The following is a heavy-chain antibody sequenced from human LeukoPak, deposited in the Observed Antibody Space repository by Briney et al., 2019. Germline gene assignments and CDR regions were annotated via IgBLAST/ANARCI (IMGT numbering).Heavy chain of an antibody. J-gene: IGHJ3*02. CDR1: GGSISGYY. CDR2: IFSSGNT. V-gene: IGHV4-4*07. D-gene: IGHD1-1*01. Sequence: PSETLSLTCTVSGGSISGYYWSWIRQPAGKGLEWIGRIFSSGNTNYNPSLKSRVSMSLDTSKNQFSLKLSSVTAADTAVYYCARHGNGAFDIWGQGTMVTVSS. CDR3: ARHGNGAFDI.